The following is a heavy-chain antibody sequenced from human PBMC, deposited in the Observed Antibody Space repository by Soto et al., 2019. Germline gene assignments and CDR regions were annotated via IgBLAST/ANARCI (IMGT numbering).Heavy chain of an antibody. D-gene: IGHD3-9*01. J-gene: IGHJ5*02. Sequence: SVKVSCKASGGTFSSYAISWVRQAPGQGLEWMGGIIPIFGTANYAQKFQGRVTITADKSTSTAYMELSSLRSEDTAVYYCARERYFDWLKNWFEPWGQGTLVTVCS. CDR3: ARERYFDWLKNWFEP. CDR1: GGTFSSYA. V-gene: IGHV1-69*06. CDR2: IIPIFGTA.